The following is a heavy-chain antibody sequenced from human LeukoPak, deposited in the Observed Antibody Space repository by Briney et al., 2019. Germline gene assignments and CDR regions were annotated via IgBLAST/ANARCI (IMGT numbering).Heavy chain of an antibody. J-gene: IGHJ4*02. Sequence: GGSLRLSCAASGFPFTSYSMHWVRQAPGKGLEWVAVISYDVGKKYYADSVKGRFTISRDNSKNTLFLQMNSLRGEDTAVYYCAKRVAYGDYFDYWGQGTLVTVSS. D-gene: IGHD4-17*01. CDR2: ISYDVGKK. CDR3: AKRVAYGDYFDY. V-gene: IGHV3-30*04. CDR1: GFPFTSYS.